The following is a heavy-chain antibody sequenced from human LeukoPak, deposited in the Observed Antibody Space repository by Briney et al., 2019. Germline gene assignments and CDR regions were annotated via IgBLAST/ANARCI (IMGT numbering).Heavy chain of an antibody. CDR2: INCSGST. Sequence: SETLSLTCTVSGGSISSYYWSWIRQPPGKGPEWIGYINCSGSTNYNPSLKSRVTISVKTSKNQFSLKLSSGTAEDTAVYYCARATTVTAYYFDQWGQGTLVTVSS. CDR3: ARATTVTAYYFDQ. CDR1: GGSISSYY. J-gene: IGHJ4*02. D-gene: IGHD4-17*01. V-gene: IGHV4-59*08.